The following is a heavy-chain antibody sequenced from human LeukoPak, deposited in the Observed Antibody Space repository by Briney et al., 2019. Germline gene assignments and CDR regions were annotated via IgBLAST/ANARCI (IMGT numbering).Heavy chain of an antibody. V-gene: IGHV4-39*07. J-gene: IGHJ4*02. Sequence: PSETLSLTCTVSGGSISSSSYYWGWIRQPPGKGLEWIGSIYDSGSTYYNPSLKSRVTISVATSQNQFSLKLSSVTAAETAVYYCARYRAVAGIDDWGQGTLVTVSS. CDR2: IYDSGST. CDR1: GGSISSSSYY. CDR3: ARYRAVAGIDD. D-gene: IGHD6-19*01.